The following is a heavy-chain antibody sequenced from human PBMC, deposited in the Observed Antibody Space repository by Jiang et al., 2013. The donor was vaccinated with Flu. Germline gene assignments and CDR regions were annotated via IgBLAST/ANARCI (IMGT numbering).Heavy chain of an antibody. Sequence: KGLEWVANIKQDGSEKYYVDSVKGRFTISRDNAKNSLYLQMNSLRAEDTAVYYCAREGVSALTFDYWGQGTLVTVSS. D-gene: IGHD5/OR15-5a*01. J-gene: IGHJ4*02. CDR2: IKQDGSEK. CDR3: AREGVSALTFDY. V-gene: IGHV3-7*01.